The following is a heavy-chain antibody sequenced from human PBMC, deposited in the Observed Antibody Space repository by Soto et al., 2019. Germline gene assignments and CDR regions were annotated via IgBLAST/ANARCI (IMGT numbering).Heavy chain of an antibody. D-gene: IGHD6-19*01. J-gene: IGHJ4*02. CDR1: GVSISSYY. Sequence: QVQLQESGPGLVKPSETLSLTCTVSGVSISSYYWSWIRQPPVKGLEWIGYIFHTGSANYNPSLQRRVTISIDTSKNQFSLRLSSVTAADTAVYYCARQPYTSGAYYFDYWGQGTPGTVSS. CDR3: ARQPYTSGAYYFDY. CDR2: IFHTGSA. V-gene: IGHV4-59*08.